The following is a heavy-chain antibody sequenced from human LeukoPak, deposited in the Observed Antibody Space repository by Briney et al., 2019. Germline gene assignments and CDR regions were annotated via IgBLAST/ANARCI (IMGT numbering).Heavy chain of an antibody. CDR1: GGSISSYY. Sequence: SETLSLTCTVSGGSISSYYWTWIRQPPGKGLEWIGYIYYNGNINYNPSLKSRVTISLDTSKNQFSLKLSSVTAADTAVYYCARRVTSSGWYRDDSWGQGTLVTVSS. CDR2: IYYNGNI. D-gene: IGHD6-19*01. V-gene: IGHV4-59*08. J-gene: IGHJ4*02. CDR3: ARRVTSSGWYRDDS.